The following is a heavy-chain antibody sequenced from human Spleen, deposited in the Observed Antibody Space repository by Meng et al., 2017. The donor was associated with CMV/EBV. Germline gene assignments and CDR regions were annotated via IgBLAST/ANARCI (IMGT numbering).Heavy chain of an antibody. Sequence: SETLSLTCSVSGGSVNSGSYFWSWIRQTPGKGLEWIAYIYYSGSATYNPSLKSRVTISIDTSKNQFSLKLSSVTAADTAVYYCARVRGNSGFDYWGQGTLVTVSS. D-gene: IGHD4-23*01. CDR2: IYYSGSA. J-gene: IGHJ4*02. V-gene: IGHV4-61*01. CDR1: GGSVNSGSYF. CDR3: ARVRGNSGFDY.